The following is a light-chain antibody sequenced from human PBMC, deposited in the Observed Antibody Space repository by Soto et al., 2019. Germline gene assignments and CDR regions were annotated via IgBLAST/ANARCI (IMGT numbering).Light chain of an antibody. CDR2: EVS. Sequence: QSALAQHPSASGSPGQSVTISCTGTSRDIGTYDYVSWYQHLPDKAPKLLIYEVSKRPSGVPDRFSGSKSANTASLNVSGLQAEHKGDYYCRSYGGGNNCYVSGTRTKVTVL. CDR3: RSYGGGNNCYV. CDR1: SRDIGTYDY. V-gene: IGLV2-8*01. J-gene: IGLJ1*01.